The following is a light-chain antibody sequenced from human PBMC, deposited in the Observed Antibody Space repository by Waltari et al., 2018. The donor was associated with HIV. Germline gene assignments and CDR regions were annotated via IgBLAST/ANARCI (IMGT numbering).Light chain of an antibody. CDR1: GSNIGGST. Sequence: QSVLTQPPSASGTPGQRVTISCSGRGSNIGGSTVDWYQHLPGPAPKLLIYSNNQRPSRFPDRFSGSKSGTSASLAISGLQSDDETTYYCATWDGSLNGPVFGGGTKLTVL. J-gene: IGLJ3*02. CDR3: ATWDGSLNGPV. V-gene: IGLV1-44*01. CDR2: SNN.